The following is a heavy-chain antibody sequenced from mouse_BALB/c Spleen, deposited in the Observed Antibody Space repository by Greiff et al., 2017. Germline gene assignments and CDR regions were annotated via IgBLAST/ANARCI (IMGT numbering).Heavy chain of an antibody. Sequence: EVQVVESGGGLVKPGGSLKLSCAASGFTFSSYAMSWVRQSPEKRLEWVAEISSGGSYTYYPDTVTGRFTISRDNAKNTLYLEMSSLRSEDTAMYYCARDDYPAYWGQGTLVTVSA. J-gene: IGHJ3*01. CDR1: GFTFSSYA. CDR3: ARDDYPAY. V-gene: IGHV5-9-4*01. CDR2: ISSGGSYT. D-gene: IGHD1-1*02.